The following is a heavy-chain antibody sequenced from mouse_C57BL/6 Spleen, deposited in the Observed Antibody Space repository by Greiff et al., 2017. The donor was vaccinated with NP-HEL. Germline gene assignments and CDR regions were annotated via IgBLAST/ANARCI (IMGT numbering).Heavy chain of an antibody. CDR2: ISSGSSTI. CDR3: ASDYGDYAMDY. Sequence: VQLKESGGGLVKPGGSLKLSCAASGFTFSDYGMHWVRQAPEKGLEWVAYISSGSSTISYADTVKGRFTISRDNAKNTLFLQMTSLRSEDTAMYYCASDYGDYAMDYWGQGTSVTVSS. CDR1: GFTFSDYG. J-gene: IGHJ4*01. V-gene: IGHV5-17*01. D-gene: IGHD2-4*01.